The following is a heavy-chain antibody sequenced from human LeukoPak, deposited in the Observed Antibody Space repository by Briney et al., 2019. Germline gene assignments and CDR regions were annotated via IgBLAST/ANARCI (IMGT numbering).Heavy chain of an antibody. V-gene: IGHV3-48*02. CDR2: ISSSSSNI. Sequence: GSLRLSCAASGFTFTNYAMHWVRQAPGKGLEWVSYISSSSSNIYYADSVKGRFTISRDNAKNSLYLQMNSLRDEDTAVYFCARVASTGYFDSDYWGQGTLVTVSS. J-gene: IGHJ4*02. CDR3: ARVASTGYFDSDY. CDR1: GFTFTNYA. D-gene: IGHD3-22*01.